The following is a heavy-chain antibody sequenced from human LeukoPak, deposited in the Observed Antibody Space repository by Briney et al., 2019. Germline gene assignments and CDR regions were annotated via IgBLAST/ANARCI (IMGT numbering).Heavy chain of an antibody. V-gene: IGHV4-59*01. CDR3: GRGATITWGVSRAFDV. CDR2: IYYSGST. Sequence: PSETLSLTCTVSGGSLSSYYLSWIRQPPGKGREWMGYIYYSGSTNYNPSLKSRVTISVDTSKNQFSLKLSSATAADTAVYYCGRGATITWGVSRAFDVWGQGTMVTASS. D-gene: IGHD3-10*01. CDR1: GGSLSSYY. J-gene: IGHJ3*01.